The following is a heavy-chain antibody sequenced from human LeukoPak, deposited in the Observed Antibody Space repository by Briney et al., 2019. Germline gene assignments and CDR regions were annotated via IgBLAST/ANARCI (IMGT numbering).Heavy chain of an antibody. D-gene: IGHD5-18*01. V-gene: IGHV4-31*03. Sequence: SETLSLTCTVSGGSISSGGYYWSWIRQHPGKGLEWIGYIYYSGSTYYNPSLKSRVTISVDTSKNQFSLKLSSVTAADTAVYYCARDRGNTAMVTPYYFGYWGQGTLVTVSS. CDR3: ARDRGNTAMVTPYYFGY. CDR1: GGSISSGGYY. CDR2: IYYSGST. J-gene: IGHJ4*02.